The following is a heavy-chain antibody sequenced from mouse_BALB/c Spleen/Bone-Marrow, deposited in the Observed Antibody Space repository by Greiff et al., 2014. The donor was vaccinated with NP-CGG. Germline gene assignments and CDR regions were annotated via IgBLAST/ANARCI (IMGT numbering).Heavy chain of an antibody. D-gene: IGHD4-1*01. CDR2: IYPSDSYT. CDR3: TTGTRFAY. CDR1: GYTFTSYW. J-gene: IGHJ3*01. V-gene: IGHV1-69*02. Sequence: QVQLQQPGAELVRPGASVKLSCKASGYTFTSYWINWVKQRPGQGLEWIGNIYPSDSYTNYNQKFKDEATLTVDKSSSTAYMQLSSPTSGDSAVYYCTTGTRFAYWGQGTLVTVSA.